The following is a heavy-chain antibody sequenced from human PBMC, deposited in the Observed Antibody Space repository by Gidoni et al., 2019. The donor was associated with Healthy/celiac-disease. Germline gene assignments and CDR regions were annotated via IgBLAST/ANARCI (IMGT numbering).Heavy chain of an antibody. D-gene: IGHD3-22*01. J-gene: IGHJ3*02. V-gene: IGHV4-59*01. CDR2: IYYSGST. CDR3: ARERVTMIADDAFDI. CDR1: GGSLSSYY. Sequence: QVQLQESGPGLVKPSETLSLTCTVSGGSLSSYYWSWIRQPPGKGLEWSGYIYYSGSTNYNPSLKSRVTISVDTSKNQFSLKLSSVTAADTAVYYCARERVTMIADDAFDIWGQGTMVTVSS.